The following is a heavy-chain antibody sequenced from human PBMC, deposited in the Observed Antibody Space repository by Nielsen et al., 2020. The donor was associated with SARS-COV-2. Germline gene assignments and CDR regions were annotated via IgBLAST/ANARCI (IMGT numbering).Heavy chain of an antibody. D-gene: IGHD3-22*01. CDR2: INPSGGST. J-gene: IGHJ6*02. CDR1: GYTFTRYY. CDR3: ARDYYYDSSGRGVYYYGMDV. V-gene: IGHV1-46*01. Sequence: ASVKVSCKASGYTFTRYYMHWVRQAPGQGLEWMGIINPSGGSTSYAQKFQGRVTMTRDTSTSTVYMELSSLRSEDTAVYYCARDYYYDSSGRGVYYYGMDVWGQGTTVTVSS.